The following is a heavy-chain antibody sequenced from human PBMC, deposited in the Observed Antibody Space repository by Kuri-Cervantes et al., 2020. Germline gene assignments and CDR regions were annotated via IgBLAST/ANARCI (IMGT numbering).Heavy chain of an antibody. CDR2: ISSRGDDT. V-gene: IGHV3-21*05. J-gene: IGHJ4*02. CDR1: GFTFSSYS. CDR3: ARETLIAYGVPDY. Sequence: GESLKISCAASGFTFSSYSMNWVRQAPGKGLEWVSYISSRGDDTYYTDSVKGRFTISRDNAKNLLYLQMSSLRLEDTAVYYCARETLIAYGVPDYWGQGTLVTVSS. D-gene: IGHD4-17*01.